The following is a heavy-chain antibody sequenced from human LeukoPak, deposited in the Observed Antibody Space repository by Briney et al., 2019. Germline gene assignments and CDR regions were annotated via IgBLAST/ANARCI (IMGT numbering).Heavy chain of an antibody. CDR1: GGSISSYY. V-gene: IGHV4-59*08. D-gene: IGHD3-10*01. Sequence: SETLSLTCTVSGGSISSYYWSWIRQPPGRGLEWIGYIYYSGSTNYNPSLKSRVAISVGTSKNQSSLKLSSVTAADTAVYYCARQIMTLYGSGSYYGMDVWGQGTTVTVSS. J-gene: IGHJ6*02. CDR3: ARQIMTLYGSGSYYGMDV. CDR2: IYYSGST.